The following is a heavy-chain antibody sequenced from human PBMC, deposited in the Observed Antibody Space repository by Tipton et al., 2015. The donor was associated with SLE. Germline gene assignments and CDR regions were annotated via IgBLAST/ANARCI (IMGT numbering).Heavy chain of an antibody. V-gene: IGHV3-33*06. Sequence: RSLRLSCAASGFTLRNYGMNWVRQAPGKGLEWVAVILYDGSNKYYADSVKGRFTVSRDNSKNTLFLQMNSLQVDDTAVYYCAKDLRSKSRGRPLNTNSDYWGQGTLVTVSS. CDR1: GFTLRNYG. J-gene: IGHJ4*02. D-gene: IGHD4/OR15-4a*01. CDR3: AKDLRSKSRGRPLNTNSDY. CDR2: ILYDGSNK.